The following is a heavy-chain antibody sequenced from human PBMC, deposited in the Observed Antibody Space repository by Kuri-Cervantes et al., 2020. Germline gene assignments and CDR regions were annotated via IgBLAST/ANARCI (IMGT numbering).Heavy chain of an antibody. CDR3: ARDAYGGGSGIFGY. CDR1: SGSISSYY. CDR2: IYTSGST. D-gene: IGHD4-23*01. J-gene: IGHJ4*02. V-gene: IGHV4-4*07. Sequence: GSLRLSCTVSSGSISSYYWSWIRQPAGKGLEWIGRIYTSGSTNYNPSLKSRVTMSVDTSKNQFSLKLSSVTAADTAVYYCARDAYGGGSGIFGYWGQGTLVTVSS.